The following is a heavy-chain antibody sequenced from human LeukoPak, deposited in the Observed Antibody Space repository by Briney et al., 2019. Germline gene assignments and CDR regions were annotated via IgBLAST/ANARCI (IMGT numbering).Heavy chain of an antibody. D-gene: IGHD6-19*01. J-gene: IGHJ4*02. CDR1: GYTFTSYD. CDR2: MNPNSGNT. V-gene: IGHV1-8*01. CDR3: ARASKYSSGWNYFDY. Sequence: ASVKVSCKASGYTFTSYDINWVRQATGQGLEWMGWMNPNSGNTGYAQKFQGRVTMTRDTSTSTVYMELSSLRSEDTAVYYCARASKYSSGWNYFDYWGQGTLVTVSS.